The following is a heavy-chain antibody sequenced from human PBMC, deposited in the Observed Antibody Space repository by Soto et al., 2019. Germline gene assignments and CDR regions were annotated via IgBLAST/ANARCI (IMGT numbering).Heavy chain of an antibody. CDR3: ARPDIVAAIGGALDC. CDR2: IWNDGSSR. J-gene: IGHJ4*02. D-gene: IGHD5-12*01. Sequence: VQLVESGGGVVQPGRSLRLSCEASGFTFSNYGMHWVRQAPGKGLEWVAVIWNDGSSRYYADSVKGRFTISRDNSKNTLFLQMNNLRAEDTVVYYCARPDIVAAIGGALDCWGQGTLVTVSS. V-gene: IGHV3-33*01. CDR1: GFTFSNYG.